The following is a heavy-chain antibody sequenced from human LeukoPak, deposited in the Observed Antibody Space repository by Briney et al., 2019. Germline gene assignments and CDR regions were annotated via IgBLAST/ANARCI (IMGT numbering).Heavy chain of an antibody. Sequence: PSETQSLTCTVSGGSISSSSCYWGWIRQPPGKGLEWIGSIYYSGSTYYNPSLKSRVTISVDTSKNQFSLKLSSVTAADTAVYYCARGSRDDPFDYWGQGTLVTVSS. V-gene: IGHV4-39*07. D-gene: IGHD1-1*01. CDR3: ARGSRDDPFDY. CDR2: IYYSGST. J-gene: IGHJ4*02. CDR1: GGSISSSSCY.